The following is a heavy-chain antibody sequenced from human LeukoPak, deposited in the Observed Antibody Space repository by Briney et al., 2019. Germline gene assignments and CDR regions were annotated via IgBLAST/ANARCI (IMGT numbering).Heavy chain of an antibody. D-gene: IGHD3-16*01. V-gene: IGHV3-48*03. Sequence: GGSLRLSCAASGFNIGSYEMSWFRKAPGKGLERISYSSGGSGSTIYYADSVKGRFTISRDNALYLQLNSLRAEDTAIYYCARDPTSSRAMAYFDYWGQGTLVAVSS. CDR3: ARDPTSSRAMAYFDY. CDR2: SSGGSGSTI. CDR1: GFNIGSYE. J-gene: IGHJ4*02.